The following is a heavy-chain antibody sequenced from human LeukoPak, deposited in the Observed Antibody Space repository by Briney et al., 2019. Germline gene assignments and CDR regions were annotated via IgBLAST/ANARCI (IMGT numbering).Heavy chain of an antibody. CDR3: ARIPSRGIAVAGSDN. Sequence: SGPTLVNPTQTLTLTCTFSGFSLSTSGMCVSWIRQPPGKALEWLARIDWDDDKYYSTSLKTRLTISKDTSKNQVVLTMTNMDPVDTATFYCARIPSRGIAVAGSDNWGQETLVTVSS. J-gene: IGHJ4*02. CDR2: IDWDDDK. V-gene: IGHV2-70*11. D-gene: IGHD6-19*01. CDR1: GFSLSTSGMC.